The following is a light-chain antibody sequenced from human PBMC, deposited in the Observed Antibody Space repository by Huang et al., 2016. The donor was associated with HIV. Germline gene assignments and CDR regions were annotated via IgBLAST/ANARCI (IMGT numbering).Light chain of an antibody. CDR2: ESS. CDR3: QQLSAYPLS. CDR1: HDINTY. Sequence: QLTQSPSSLSASIGDRVTIACRASHDINTYLAWYQQKPGRAPKLLIDESSTLQTGVPSRFRGFGSGTAFSRTITSLQPDDFAVYYCQQLSAYPLSFGPGTTVD. V-gene: IGKV1-9*01. J-gene: IGKJ3*01.